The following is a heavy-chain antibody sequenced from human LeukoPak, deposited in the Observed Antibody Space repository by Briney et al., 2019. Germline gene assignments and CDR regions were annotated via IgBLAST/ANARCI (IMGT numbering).Heavy chain of an antibody. D-gene: IGHD1-1*01. J-gene: IGHJ4*02. CDR3: ARAGSTGHFDF. CDR1: GFTFSSYW. V-gene: IGHV3-7*01. Sequence: GGSLRLSCAASGFTFSSYWMSWVRQAPGKGLEWVANIKKDGSEKYNMDSVKGRFTISRDNAKNSLYMQMNSLRAEDTAVYYCARAGSTGHFDFWGQGTLVTVSS. CDR2: IKKDGSEK.